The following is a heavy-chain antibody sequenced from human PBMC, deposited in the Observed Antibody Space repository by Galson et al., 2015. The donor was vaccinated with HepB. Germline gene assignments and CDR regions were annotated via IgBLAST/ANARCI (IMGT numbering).Heavy chain of an antibody. V-gene: IGHV4-59*02. CDR3: ARDRGSCSSTDCYPTAEYDY. J-gene: IGHJ4*03. Sequence: LSLTCEVSGGSVRSYYWNWIRQSPGKGLEWIGYIYNRGKTKYNPSLKSRVTISVDTSKNQFSLHLTSATAADTATYYCARDRGSCSSTDCYPTAEYDYWGQGALVTVSS. CDR1: GGSVRSYY. D-gene: IGHD2-2*01. CDR2: IYNRGKT.